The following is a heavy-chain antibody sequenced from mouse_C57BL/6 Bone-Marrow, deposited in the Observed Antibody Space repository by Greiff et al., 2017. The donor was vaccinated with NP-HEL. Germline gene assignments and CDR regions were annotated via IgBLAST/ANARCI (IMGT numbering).Heavy chain of an antibody. D-gene: IGHD2-3*01. CDR1: GYSFTGYY. J-gene: IGHJ3*01. Sequence: VQLKQSGPELVKPGASVKISCKASGYSFTGYYMHWVKQSSEKSLEWIGEINPSTGGTSYNQKFKGKATLTVDKSSSTAYMQLKSLTSEDSAVYYCARSDGYSFAYWGQGTLVTVSA. V-gene: IGHV1-43*01. CDR3: ARSDGYSFAY. CDR2: INPSTGGT.